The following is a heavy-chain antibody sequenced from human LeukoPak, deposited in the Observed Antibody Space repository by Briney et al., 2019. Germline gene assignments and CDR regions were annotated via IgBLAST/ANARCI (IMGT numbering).Heavy chain of an antibody. Sequence: QPGRSLRLSCAASGFTFSSYGMHWVRQAPGKGLEWVAVIWYGGSNKYYADSVKGRFTISRDNSKNTLYLQMNSLRAEDTAVYYCARDQDIVVVPAADVWFDPWGQGTLVTVSS. J-gene: IGHJ5*02. D-gene: IGHD2-2*01. V-gene: IGHV3-33*01. CDR3: ARDQDIVVVPAADVWFDP. CDR2: IWYGGSNK. CDR1: GFTFSSYG.